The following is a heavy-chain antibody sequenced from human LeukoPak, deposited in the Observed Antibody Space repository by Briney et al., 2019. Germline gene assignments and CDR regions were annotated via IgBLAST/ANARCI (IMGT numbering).Heavy chain of an antibody. D-gene: IGHD3-10*01. Sequence: AESLQISCKGSGYSFTTYWIGWVRQVPGKGLEWMAIIYPGDSDTRYSPSFQGQVTISADKSINTAYLQWSSLKASDTAMYHCARHTGYGMKDAFDIWGQGTMVTVSS. V-gene: IGHV5-51*01. CDR1: GYSFTTYW. J-gene: IGHJ3*02. CDR2: IYPGDSDT. CDR3: ARHTGYGMKDAFDI.